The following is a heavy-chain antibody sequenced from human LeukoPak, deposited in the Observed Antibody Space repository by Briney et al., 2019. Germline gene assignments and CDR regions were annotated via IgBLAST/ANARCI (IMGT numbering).Heavy chain of an antibody. CDR3: ARGIRYCTGGSYYYRHDSFDV. J-gene: IGHJ3*01. Sequence: GGSLRLSCAASGFTFSDYYMSWIRQAPGKGLEWVSYIDNSGSTIYYTDSVKGRFTISRDNAKNSLYLQMNSLRAEDTAVYYCARGIRYCTGGSYYYRHDSFDVWGQGTMVTVSS. CDR2: IDNSGSTI. CDR1: GFTFSDYY. V-gene: IGHV3-11*01. D-gene: IGHD2-15*01.